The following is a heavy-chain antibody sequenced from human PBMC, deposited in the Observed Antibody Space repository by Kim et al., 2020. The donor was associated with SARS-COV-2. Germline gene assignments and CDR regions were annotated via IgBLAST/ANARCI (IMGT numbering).Heavy chain of an antibody. V-gene: IGHV4-34*01. Sequence: SETLSLTCAVYGGSFSGYYWSWIRQPPGKGLEWIGEINHSGSTNYNPSLKSRVTISVDTSKNQFSLKLSSVTAADTAVYYCWCSRRGLINRDYWGQGTLVTVSS. CDR1: GGSFSGYY. CDR2: INHSGST. J-gene: IGHJ4*02. D-gene: IGHD4-17*01. CDR3: WCSRRGLINRDY.